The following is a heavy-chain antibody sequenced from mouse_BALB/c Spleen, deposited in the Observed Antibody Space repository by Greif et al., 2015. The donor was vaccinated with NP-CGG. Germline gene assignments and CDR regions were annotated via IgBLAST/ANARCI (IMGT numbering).Heavy chain of an antibody. Sequence: VKLQESGPGLVAPSQSLSITCTVSGFSLTSYGVHWVRQPPGKGLEWLGVIWAGGSTNYNSALMSRLSISKDNSKSXVFLKMNSLQTYDTAIYYCARERSMITYYFDYWGQGTTLTVSS. CDR2: IWAGGST. CDR1: GFSLTSYG. D-gene: IGHD2-4*01. V-gene: IGHV2-9*02. CDR3: ARERSMITYYFDY. J-gene: IGHJ2*01.